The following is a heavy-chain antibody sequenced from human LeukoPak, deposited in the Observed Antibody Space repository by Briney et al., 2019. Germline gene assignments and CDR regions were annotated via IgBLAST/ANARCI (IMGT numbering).Heavy chain of an antibody. CDR3: ASEYYDSSGYYFYYFDY. D-gene: IGHD3-22*01. Sequence: GASVKVSCKASGGTFSSYAISWVRQAPGQGLEWMGGIIPIFGTANYAQKFQGRVTITADKSTSTAYMELSSLRSEDTAVYYCASEYYDSSGYYFYYFDYWGQGTLVTVSS. V-gene: IGHV1-69*06. CDR2: IIPIFGTA. J-gene: IGHJ4*02. CDR1: GGTFSSYA.